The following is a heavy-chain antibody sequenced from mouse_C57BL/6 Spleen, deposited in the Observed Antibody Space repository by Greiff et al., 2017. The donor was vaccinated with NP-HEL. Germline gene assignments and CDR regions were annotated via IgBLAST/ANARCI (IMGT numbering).Heavy chain of an antibody. V-gene: IGHV1-53*01. Sequence: QVQLQQSGTELVKPGASVKLSCKASGYTFTSYWMHWVKQRPGQGLEWIGNINPSNGGTNYNEKFKSKATLTVDKSSSTAYMQLSSLTSEDSAVYYCAREGVLHYYAMDYWGQGTSVTVSS. D-gene: IGHD1-1*01. J-gene: IGHJ4*01. CDR1: GYTFTSYW. CDR3: AREGVLHYYAMDY. CDR2: INPSNGGT.